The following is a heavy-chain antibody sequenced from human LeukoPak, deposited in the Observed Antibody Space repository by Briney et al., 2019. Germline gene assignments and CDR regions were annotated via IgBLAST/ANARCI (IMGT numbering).Heavy chain of an antibody. CDR2: IYNSGST. V-gene: IGHV4-59*01. CDR3: AREKGGYDAFDI. CDR1: GGSIGGYY. J-gene: IGHJ3*02. Sequence: SETLSLTCTVSGGSIGGYYWSWIRQPPGKGLEWIGYIYNSGSTNYNPSLKSRVTISVDTSKNEIYLRLRSVTAADTAMYFCAREKGGYDAFDIWGQGTRVTVSS. D-gene: IGHD2-15*01.